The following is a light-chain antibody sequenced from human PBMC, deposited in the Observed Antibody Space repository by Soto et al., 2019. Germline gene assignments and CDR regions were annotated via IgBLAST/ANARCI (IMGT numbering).Light chain of an antibody. CDR2: GAS. Sequence: DIKLTQSPSSLSASVGDRVTITCRASLRISNYLNWYQQKPGKAPKLLIYGASTLQSGVPSRFSGSESGTDFTLTITNLQPEDSATYFCQQSHSTPLTFGGGTKLEI. CDR1: LRISNY. CDR3: QQSHSTPLT. V-gene: IGKV1-39*01. J-gene: IGKJ4*01.